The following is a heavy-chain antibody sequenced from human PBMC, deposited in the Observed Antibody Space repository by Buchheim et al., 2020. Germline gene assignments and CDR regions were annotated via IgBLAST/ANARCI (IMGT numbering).Heavy chain of an antibody. Sequence: QVQLVQSGAEVKKPGASVKVSCKASGYTFTGYYMHWVRQAPGQGLEWMGWINPNSGGTNYAQKFQGWVTMTRDTSISTAYMELSRLRSDDTAVYYCARGVCSSTSCAHAGGRYYYYGMDVWGQGTT. D-gene: IGHD2-2*01. J-gene: IGHJ6*02. CDR3: ARGVCSSTSCAHAGGRYYYYGMDV. V-gene: IGHV1-2*04. CDR1: GYTFTGYY. CDR2: INPNSGGT.